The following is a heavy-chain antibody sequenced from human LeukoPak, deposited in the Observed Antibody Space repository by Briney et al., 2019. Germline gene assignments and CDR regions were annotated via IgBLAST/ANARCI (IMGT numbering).Heavy chain of an antibody. J-gene: IGHJ4*02. Sequence: GGSLRLSCVASGFTFSSYGMHWVRQAPGKGLEWVAVISNDGSNKHYADSVKGQFTISRDNSKKTLYLQMNSLRTEDTAVYYCARDQTAVTGVWGTIDYWGQGTLVTVSS. CDR3: ARDQTAVTGVWGTIDY. CDR2: ISNDGSNK. V-gene: IGHV3-30*03. CDR1: GFTFSSYG. D-gene: IGHD2-8*02.